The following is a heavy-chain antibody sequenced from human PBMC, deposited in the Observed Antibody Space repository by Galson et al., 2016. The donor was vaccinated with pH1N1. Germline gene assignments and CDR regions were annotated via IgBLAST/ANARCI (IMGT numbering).Heavy chain of an antibody. CDR1: GGSISSGGYY. V-gene: IGHV4-31*03. J-gene: IGHJ4*02. CDR3: ARGLRSTVTNNYFDY. Sequence: TLSLTCTVSGGSISSGGYYWSWIRQHPGKGLEWIGYIYNSGSTYYNPSLKSRVTISVDTSKNQFSLKLSSVTAADTAVYYCARGLRSTVTNNYFDYWGQGTLVTVSS. D-gene: IGHD4-17*01. CDR2: IYNSGST.